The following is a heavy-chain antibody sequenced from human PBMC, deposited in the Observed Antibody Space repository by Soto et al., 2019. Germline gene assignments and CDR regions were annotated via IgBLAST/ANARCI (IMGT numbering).Heavy chain of an antibody. J-gene: IGHJ4*02. CDR2: IYSGGST. V-gene: IGHV3-66*01. CDR1: GFTVSTKY. CDR3: ARDPWAAGY. Sequence: EVQLVESGGGLVQPGGSLRLSCAASGFTVSTKYMSWVRQAPGKGLEWVTVIYSGGSTFYADSGRGRFTIYRDNSKNTVKLQMHSLRAEHTAVYYSARDPWAAGYWGKGTLVIVSS. D-gene: IGHD3-16*01.